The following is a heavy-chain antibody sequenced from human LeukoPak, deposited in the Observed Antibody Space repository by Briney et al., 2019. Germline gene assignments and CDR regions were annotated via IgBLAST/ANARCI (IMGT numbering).Heavy chain of an antibody. CDR3: AGIAVAGNLEFDY. D-gene: IGHD6-19*01. CDR1: GGTFSSYA. J-gene: IGHJ4*02. Sequence: ASVKVSCKASGGTFSSYAISWVRQAPGQGLEWMGRIIPILGIANYAQKFQGRVTITADKSTSTAYMELSSLRSEDTAVYYCAGIAVAGNLEFDYWGQGTLVTVSS. V-gene: IGHV1-69*04. CDR2: IIPILGIA.